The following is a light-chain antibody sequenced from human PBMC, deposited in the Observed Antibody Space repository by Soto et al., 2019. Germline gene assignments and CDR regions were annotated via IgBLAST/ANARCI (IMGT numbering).Light chain of an antibody. V-gene: IGKV1-33*01. CDR3: QPYNNWPLT. CDR1: QDISNY. CDR2: DAS. Sequence: DIQMTQSPSSLSASVGDRVTITCHASQDISNYLNWYQQKPGKAPKLLIYDASNLEAGVPSRFRGSGSGTEFTLTINSLQSEDFAIYYCQPYNNWPLTFGGGTKVDIK. J-gene: IGKJ4*01.